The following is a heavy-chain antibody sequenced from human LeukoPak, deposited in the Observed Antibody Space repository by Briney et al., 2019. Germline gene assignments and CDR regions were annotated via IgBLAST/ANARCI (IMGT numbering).Heavy chain of an antibody. Sequence: PSETLSLTCTVSGGSISSSSYYWGWIRQPPGKGLEWIGSIYYSGSTYYNPSLKGRVTISVDTSKNQFSLKLSSVTAADTAVYYCARRGYYDFWSGLVFDYWGQGTLVTVSS. J-gene: IGHJ4*02. CDR1: GGSISSSSYY. CDR2: IYYSGST. CDR3: ARRGYYDFWSGLVFDY. D-gene: IGHD3-3*01. V-gene: IGHV4-39*01.